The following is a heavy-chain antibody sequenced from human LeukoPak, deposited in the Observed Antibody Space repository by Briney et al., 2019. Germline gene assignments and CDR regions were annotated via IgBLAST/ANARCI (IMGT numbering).Heavy chain of an antibody. J-gene: IGHJ4*02. V-gene: IGHV3-23*01. CDR2: ISGSGGST. CDR1: GFTFSSYA. D-gene: IGHD7-27*01. CDR3: AKATPSHGDKGNYFDY. Sequence: PGGSLRLSCAASGFTFSSYAMSWVRQAPGKGLEWVSAISGSGGSTYYADSVKGRFTISRDNSKNTLYLQMNSLRAEDTAVYYCAKATPSHGDKGNYFDYWGQGTLVTVSS.